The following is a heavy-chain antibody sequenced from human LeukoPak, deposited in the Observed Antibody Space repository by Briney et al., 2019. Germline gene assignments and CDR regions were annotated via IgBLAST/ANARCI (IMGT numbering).Heavy chain of an antibody. CDR1: GGSISSSSYY. J-gene: IGHJ4*02. D-gene: IGHD6-19*01. V-gene: IGHV4-39*01. Sequence: SEALSLTCTVSGGSISSSSYYWGWIRQPPGKGLEWIGSIYYSGSTYYNPSLKSRVTISVDTSKNQFSLKLSSVTAADTAVYYCATYSSGWYYFDYWGQGTLVTVSS. CDR2: IYYSGST. CDR3: ATYSSGWYYFDY.